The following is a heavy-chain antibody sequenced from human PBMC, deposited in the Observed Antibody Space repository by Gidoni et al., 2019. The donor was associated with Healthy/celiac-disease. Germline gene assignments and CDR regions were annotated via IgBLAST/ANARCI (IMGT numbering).Heavy chain of an antibody. J-gene: IGHJ5*02. CDR2: IYYSGST. D-gene: IGHD2-15*01. CDR1: GGSISSSSSY. Sequence: QLQLQESGPGLVKPSETLSLTCTVSGGSISSSSSYWGWIRQPPGKGLEWIGSIYYSGSTYYTPSLKSRVTISVDTSKNQFSLKLSSVTAADTAVYYCARHDSVGAAGVVNWFDPWGQGTLVTVSS. V-gene: IGHV4-39*01. CDR3: ARHDSVGAAGVVNWFDP.